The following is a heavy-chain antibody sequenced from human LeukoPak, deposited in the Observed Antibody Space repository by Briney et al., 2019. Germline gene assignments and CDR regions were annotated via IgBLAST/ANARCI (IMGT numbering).Heavy chain of an antibody. D-gene: IGHD6-13*01. Sequence: SVKVSCKASGGTFSSYTISWVRQAPGQGLEWMGRIIPILGIANYAQKFQGRVTITADKSTSTAYMELSSLRSEDTAVYYCAREIAAAGIQGSQTWGQGTLVTVSS. J-gene: IGHJ5*02. V-gene: IGHV1-69*02. CDR2: IIPILGIA. CDR1: GGTFSSYT. CDR3: AREIAAAGIQGSQT.